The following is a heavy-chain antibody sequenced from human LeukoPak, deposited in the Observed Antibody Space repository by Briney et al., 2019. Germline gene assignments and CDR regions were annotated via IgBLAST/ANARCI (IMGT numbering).Heavy chain of an antibody. Sequence: ASVKVSCKASGFTFTSSAMQWVRQARGQRLEWIGWIVVGSGNTNYAQKFQERVTITRDMSTSTAYMELSSLRSEDTAVYYCAAGQVYCSSTSCYKGYYYYYMDVWGKGTPVTVSS. J-gene: IGHJ6*03. CDR2: IVVGSGNT. CDR1: GFTFTSSA. V-gene: IGHV1-58*02. D-gene: IGHD2-2*02. CDR3: AAGQVYCSSTSCYKGYYYYYMDV.